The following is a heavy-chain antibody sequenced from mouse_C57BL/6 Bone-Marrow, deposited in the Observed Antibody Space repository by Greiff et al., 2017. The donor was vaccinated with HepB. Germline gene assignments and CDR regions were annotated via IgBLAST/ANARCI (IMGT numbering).Heavy chain of an antibody. Sequence: QVQLKESGAELARPGASVKLSCKASGYTFTSYGISWVKQRTGQGLEWIGEIYPRSGNTYYNEKFKGKATLTADKSSSTAYMELRSLTSEDSAVYFCAIKGSYYYGSSSWYFDVWGTGTTVTVSS. J-gene: IGHJ1*03. CDR2: IYPRSGNT. V-gene: IGHV1-81*01. CDR1: GYTFTSYG. D-gene: IGHD1-1*01. CDR3: AIKGSYYYGSSSWYFDV.